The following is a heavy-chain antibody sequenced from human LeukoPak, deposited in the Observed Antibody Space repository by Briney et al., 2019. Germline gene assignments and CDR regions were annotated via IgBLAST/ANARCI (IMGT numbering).Heavy chain of an antibody. V-gene: IGHV3-15*01. Sequence: GGSLRLSCAASGFTFSNAWMSWVRQAPGKGLEWVGRIKTKTDGGTTDYAAPVKGRFTISRGDSKPTLNLQMNSLKTEDTAVYYCTTDSGSSFDYWGQGTLVTVSS. CDR3: TTDSGSSFDY. D-gene: IGHD1-26*01. CDR1: GFTFSNAW. J-gene: IGHJ4*02. CDR2: IKTKTDGGTT.